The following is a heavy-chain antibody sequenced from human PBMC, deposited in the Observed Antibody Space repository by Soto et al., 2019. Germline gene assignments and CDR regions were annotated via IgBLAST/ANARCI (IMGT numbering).Heavy chain of an antibody. Sequence: GASVKVSCKASGYTFTSYYMHWVRQAPGQGLEWMGIINPSGGSTTYAQKFQGRVNMTRDTSTSTVYMELSSLRSEDMAVYYCARSRMAAAFDFWGQGTMVTVSS. CDR1: GYTFTSYY. CDR3: ARSRMAAAFDF. CDR2: INPSGGST. D-gene: IGHD6-13*01. J-gene: IGHJ3*01. V-gene: IGHV1-46*01.